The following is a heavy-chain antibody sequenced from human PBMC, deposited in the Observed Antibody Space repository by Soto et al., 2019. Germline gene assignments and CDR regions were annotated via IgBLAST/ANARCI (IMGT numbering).Heavy chain of an antibody. Sequence: GGSLRLSCAASGFTFSSYAMSWVRQAPGKGLEWVSAISGSGGSTYYADSVKGRFTISRDNSKNTLYLQMNSLRAEDTAVYYCARTPRYGDYKTYYFDYCGQGTLVTVSS. D-gene: IGHD4-17*01. J-gene: IGHJ4*02. V-gene: IGHV3-23*01. CDR1: GFTFSSYA. CDR2: ISGSGGST. CDR3: ARTPRYGDYKTYYFDY.